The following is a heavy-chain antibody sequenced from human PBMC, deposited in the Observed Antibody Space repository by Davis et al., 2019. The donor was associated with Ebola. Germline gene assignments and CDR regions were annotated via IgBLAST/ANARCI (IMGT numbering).Heavy chain of an antibody. D-gene: IGHD3-16*01. Sequence: GGSLRLSCAASGFTFSNYVMSWVRQAPGKGLEWVSAIDGGGDATYYADSVKGRFTISRDNSKNTLFLQMSSLRAEDTAVYYCARDRPLDFFFGDYYGMDVWGQGTTVTVSS. CDR2: IDGGGDAT. CDR3: ARDRPLDFFFGDYYGMDV. V-gene: IGHV3-23*01. J-gene: IGHJ6*02. CDR1: GFTFSNYV.